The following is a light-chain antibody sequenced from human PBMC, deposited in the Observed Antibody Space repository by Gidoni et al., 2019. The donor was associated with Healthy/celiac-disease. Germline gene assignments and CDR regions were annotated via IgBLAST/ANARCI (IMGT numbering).Light chain of an antibody. Sequence: SYELTQPPSVSVSPGQTASINCSGDKLGDKYACWYQQKPGQSPVLVIYQDRKRPAGIPERFAGSNSGNTDNLTISGTQARDEADYYGQAWDSSTVVFGGGTKLTVL. CDR3: QAWDSSTVV. CDR1: KLGDKY. CDR2: QDR. J-gene: IGLJ2*01. V-gene: IGLV3-1*01.